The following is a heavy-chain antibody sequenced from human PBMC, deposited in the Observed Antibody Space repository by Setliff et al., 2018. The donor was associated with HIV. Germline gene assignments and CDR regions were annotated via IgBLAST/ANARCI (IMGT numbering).Heavy chain of an antibody. CDR2: MSYSGST. CDR3: ARATYTLQFLKWSPDSSLYYYYMDV. V-gene: IGHV4-31*03. D-gene: IGHD3-3*01. J-gene: IGHJ6*03. Sequence: LSLTCTVSGGSISSSNYYWSWIRQHPGKGLEWIGYMSYSGSTFYKSSLKSRVTMSIDTSKNQFSLMLSPVTAADTAVYYCARATYTLQFLKWSPDSSLYYYYMDVWGKGTTGTVSS. CDR1: GGSISSSNYY.